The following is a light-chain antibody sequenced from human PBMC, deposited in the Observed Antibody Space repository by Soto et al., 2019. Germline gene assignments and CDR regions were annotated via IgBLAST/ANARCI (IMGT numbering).Light chain of an antibody. Sequence: EIVMTQSPATLSVSPGGRATLSCRASQSVNNYLAWYQQRPGQPPRLLLYRASTRATGIPARFSGSGSGTEFSLTISSLQSEDFAVYYCQQYSTWPPKYTFGQGTKLEI. CDR2: RAS. CDR1: QSVNNY. J-gene: IGKJ2*01. V-gene: IGKV3-15*01. CDR3: QQYSTWPPKYT.